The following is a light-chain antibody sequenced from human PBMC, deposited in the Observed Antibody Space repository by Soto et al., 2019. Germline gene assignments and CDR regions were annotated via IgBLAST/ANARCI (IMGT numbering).Light chain of an antibody. CDR2: GAS. V-gene: IGKV3-20*01. CDR1: QSVSSSY. Sequence: EIVLTQSPGTLSLSPGERATLSCRASQSVSSSYLAWYQQKPGQAPRLLIYGASSRATGILDRFSGSGSGTDFTLTISRLEPEDFAVYYCQQYGSSACTFGQGTKVDIK. CDR3: QQYGSSACT. J-gene: IGKJ1*01.